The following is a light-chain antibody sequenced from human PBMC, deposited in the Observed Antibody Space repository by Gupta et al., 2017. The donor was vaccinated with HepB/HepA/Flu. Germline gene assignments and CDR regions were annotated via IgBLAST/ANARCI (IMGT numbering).Light chain of an antibody. J-gene: IGKJ4*01. V-gene: IGKV3-20*01. CDR1: QSVGSSY. CDR2: VTS. Sequence: DIVLTQSPGTLSLSPGERATLSCRASQSVGSSYLAWYQQKPGQAPRLLIYVTSSRSTAIPDRFSGSGSGTDFTLTISRLETEDFAVYYWLQDSSSLTFGRGTKVEIK. CDR3: LQDSSSLT.